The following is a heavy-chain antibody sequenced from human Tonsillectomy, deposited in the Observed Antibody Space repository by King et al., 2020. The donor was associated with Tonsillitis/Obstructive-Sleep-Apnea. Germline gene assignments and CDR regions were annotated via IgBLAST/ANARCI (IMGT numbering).Heavy chain of an antibody. CDR1: GFTFSSYA. J-gene: IGHJ4*02. CDR2: ISYDGSNK. Sequence: GQLVQSGGGVVQPGRSLRLSCAASGFTFSSYAMHWVRQAPGKGLEWVAVISYDGSNKYYADSVKGRFNHYRDNYKNTLYLQMHSLRAEDTAVYYCARDAADYSDSSGYLIDYWGQGTLVTVPS. CDR3: ARDAADYSDSSGYLIDY. D-gene: IGHD3-22*01. V-gene: IGHV3-30*04.